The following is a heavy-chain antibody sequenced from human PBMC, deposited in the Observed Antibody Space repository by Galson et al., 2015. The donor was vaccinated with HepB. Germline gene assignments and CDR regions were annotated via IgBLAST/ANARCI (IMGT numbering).Heavy chain of an antibody. Sequence: SLRLSCAASGFTFSSYAMHWVRQAPGKGLEWVAVISYDGSNKYYADSVKGRFTISRDNSKNTLYLQMNSLRAEDTAVYYCARGGRYCSSTSCYTGFDYWGQGTLVTVSS. CDR3: ARGGRYCSSTSCYTGFDY. CDR2: ISYDGSNK. CDR1: GFTFSSYA. J-gene: IGHJ4*02. D-gene: IGHD2-2*02. V-gene: IGHV3-30-3*01.